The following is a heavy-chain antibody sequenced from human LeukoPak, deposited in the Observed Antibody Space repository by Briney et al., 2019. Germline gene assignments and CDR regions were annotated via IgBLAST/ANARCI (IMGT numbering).Heavy chain of an antibody. V-gene: IGHV4-34*01. CDR2: INHSGNT. D-gene: IGHD1-1*01. Sequence: SETLSLTCAVYGGAFSDYYWSWIRQPPAKGLEWIGEINHSGNTNYNPSLKSRVTISVDTSKNQFSLKLGSVTAADTAVYYCARVQLERRSTFDIWGQGTMVTVSS. J-gene: IGHJ3*02. CDR1: GGAFSDYY. CDR3: ARVQLERRSTFDI.